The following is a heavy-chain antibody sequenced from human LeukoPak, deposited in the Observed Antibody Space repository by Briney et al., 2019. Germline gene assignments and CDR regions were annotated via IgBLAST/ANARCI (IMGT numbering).Heavy chain of an antibody. CDR1: GFHFSSYW. J-gene: IGHJ3*02. CDR2: IKQDGSEK. CDR3: ARTTSLISSGYRLCDAFDI. Sequence: GDSLTLSHAASGFHFSSYWMSWVRQAPGKGLEWVANIKQDGSEKYYVDSVKGRFTISRDNAKNSLYLQMNSLRAEDTAVYYCARTTSLISSGYRLCDAFDIWARGTMVTVSS. D-gene: IGHD3-22*01. V-gene: IGHV3-7*01.